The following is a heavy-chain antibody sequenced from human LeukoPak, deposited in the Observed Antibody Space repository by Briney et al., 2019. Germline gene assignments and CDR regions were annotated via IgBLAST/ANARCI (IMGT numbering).Heavy chain of an antibody. J-gene: IGHJ4*02. V-gene: IGHV4-59*01. Sequence: PSETLSLTCTVSGESISGFYWNWIRQPPGKGLEWLGYIYYSGSTNYNPSLKSRVTISVDTSKNQFSLKLSSVTAADTALYYCAREVASAAPFGYWGQGTLVTVSS. CDR1: GESISGFY. D-gene: IGHD6-13*01. CDR2: IYYSGST. CDR3: AREVASAAPFGY.